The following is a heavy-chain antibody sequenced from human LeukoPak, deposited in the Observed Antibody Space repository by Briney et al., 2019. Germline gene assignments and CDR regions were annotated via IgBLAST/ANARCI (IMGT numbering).Heavy chain of an antibody. CDR2: ISGSGGST. Sequence: GGSLRLSCAAYGFTFSSYAMSWVRQAPGKGLEWVSAISGSGGSTYYADSVKGRFTISRDNSKNTLYLQMNGLRAEDTAVYYCAKAPGDGGNDYWGQGTLVTVSS. CDR3: AKAPGDGGNDY. V-gene: IGHV3-23*01. D-gene: IGHD4-23*01. J-gene: IGHJ4*02. CDR1: GFTFSSYA.